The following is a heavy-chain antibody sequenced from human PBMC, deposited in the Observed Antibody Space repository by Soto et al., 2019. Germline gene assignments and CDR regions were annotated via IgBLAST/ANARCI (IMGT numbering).Heavy chain of an antibody. D-gene: IGHD1-26*01. V-gene: IGHV1-69*13. J-gene: IGHJ5*02. Sequence: GASVKVSCKASGGTFSSYAISCVRQAPGQGLEWMGGIIPIFGTANYAQKFQGRVTITADESTSTAYMELSSLRSEDTAVYYCAREVGATLNWFDPWGQGTLVTVSS. CDR2: IIPIFGTA. CDR1: GGTFSSYA. CDR3: AREVGATLNWFDP.